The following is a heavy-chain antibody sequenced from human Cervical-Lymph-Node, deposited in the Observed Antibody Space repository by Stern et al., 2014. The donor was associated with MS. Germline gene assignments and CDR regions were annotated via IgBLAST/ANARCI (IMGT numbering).Heavy chain of an antibody. D-gene: IGHD1-26*01. V-gene: IGHV5-51*01. J-gene: IGHJ6*02. CDR1: GYSFTSYW. CDR2: IYPGDSDT. Sequence: EVQLVESGAEVKKPGESLKISCKGSGYSFTSYWIGWVRQMPGKGLEWMGIIYPGDSDTRYSPSFQGQVTISADKSISTAYLQWSSLKASDTAMYYCARTGRGSYRDYYYYGMDVWGQGTTVTVSS. CDR3: ARTGRGSYRDYYYYGMDV.